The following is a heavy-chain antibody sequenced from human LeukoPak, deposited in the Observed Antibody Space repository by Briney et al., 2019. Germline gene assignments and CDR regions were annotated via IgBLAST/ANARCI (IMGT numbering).Heavy chain of an antibody. D-gene: IGHD6-13*01. Sequence: ASETPSLPCPVSGGPISSYYRGSIRQPPGAGLEWVGSIYYSGSTYYNPSLKSRVTISIDTSKNQFSLKLTSVTAADTAVYYCAGPLYSSKTDAFDIWGQGTLVTVSS. V-gene: IGHV4-39*01. J-gene: IGHJ3*02. CDR3: AGPLYSSKTDAFDI. CDR2: IYYSGST. CDR1: GGPISSYY.